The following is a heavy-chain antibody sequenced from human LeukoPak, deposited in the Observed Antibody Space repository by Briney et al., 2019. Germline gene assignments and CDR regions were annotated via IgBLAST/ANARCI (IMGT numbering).Heavy chain of an antibody. CDR3: ARFMVRGVIKHYYYGMDV. J-gene: IGHJ6*02. CDR2: IYSGGST. D-gene: IGHD3-10*01. CDR1: GFSVSGNY. Sequence: GGSLRLSCAASGFSVSGNYMSWVRQAPGKGLEWVSVIYSGGSTYYTDSVKGRFTISGDNSKNTLYLQMNRLRAEDTAVYYCARFMVRGVIKHYYYGMDVWGQGTTVTVSS. V-gene: IGHV3-66*01.